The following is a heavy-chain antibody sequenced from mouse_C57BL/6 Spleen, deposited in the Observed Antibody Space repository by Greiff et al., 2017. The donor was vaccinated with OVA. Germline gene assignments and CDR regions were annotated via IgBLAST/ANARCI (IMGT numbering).Heavy chain of an antibody. Sequence: EVQVVESGPGLVKPSQSLSLTCSVTGYSITSCYYWNWIRQFPGNKLEWMGYISYYGSNNYNPSLKNRISITRDTSKNQFFLKLNSVTTEDTATYYGARGDYYGSYWYFDVWGTGTTVTVSS. CDR2: ISYYGSN. CDR3: ARGDYYGSYWYFDV. D-gene: IGHD1-1*01. CDR1: GYSITSCYY. J-gene: IGHJ1*03. V-gene: IGHV3-6*01.